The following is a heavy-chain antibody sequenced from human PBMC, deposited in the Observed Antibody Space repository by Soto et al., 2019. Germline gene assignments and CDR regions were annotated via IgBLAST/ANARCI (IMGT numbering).Heavy chain of an antibody. Sequence: SETLSLTCAVYGGSFSGYYWSWIRQPPGKGLEWIGEFNHSGSTDYNPSLKSRVTISVDTSKNQFSLKLSSVTAADTSVYYCARSSPLLRYFDWFDYWGQGTLVTVSS. CDR2: FNHSGST. CDR3: ARSSPLLRYFDWFDY. D-gene: IGHD3-9*01. CDR1: GGSFSGYY. V-gene: IGHV4-34*01. J-gene: IGHJ4*02.